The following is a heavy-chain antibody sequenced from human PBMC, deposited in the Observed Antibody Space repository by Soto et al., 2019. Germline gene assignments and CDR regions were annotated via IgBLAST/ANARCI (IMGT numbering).Heavy chain of an antibody. D-gene: IGHD3-16*02. CDR2: IKQDESDK. Sequence: GGSLRLSCAVSGFRFRDYWMSWVRQAPGKGLEWVANIKQDESDKYYVDSVKGRFTISRDNAKNALYLQMNSLRVEDTAVYYCAAYCYTMTCTHFHGYSWGQGTQVTV. CDR1: GFRFRDYW. V-gene: IGHV3-7*03. J-gene: IGHJ5*02. CDR3: AAYCYTMTCTHFHGYS.